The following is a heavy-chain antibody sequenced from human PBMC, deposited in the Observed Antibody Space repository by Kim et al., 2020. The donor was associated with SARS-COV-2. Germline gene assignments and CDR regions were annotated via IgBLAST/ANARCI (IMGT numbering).Heavy chain of an antibody. V-gene: IGHV4-34*01. J-gene: IGHJ4*02. CDR3: ARGGLRDYDSSGYYGY. D-gene: IGHD3-22*01. Sequence: SETLSLTCAVYGGSFRGYYWSWIRQPPGKGLEWIGEINHSGSTNYNPSLKSRVTISVDTSKNQFSLKLSSVTAADTAVYYCARGGLRDYDSSGYYGYWGQGTLGTVSS. CDR1: GGSFRGYY. CDR2: INHSGST.